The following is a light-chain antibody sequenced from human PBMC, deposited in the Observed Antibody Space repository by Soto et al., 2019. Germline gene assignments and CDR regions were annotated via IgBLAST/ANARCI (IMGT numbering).Light chain of an antibody. CDR1: QSVSSTY. V-gene: IGKV3-20*01. J-gene: IGKJ2*01. CDR3: QQYGGSPPYT. CDR2: GAS. Sequence: EIVLTQSPGTLSLSPGDRATLSCXXXQSVSSTYLAWYQHKPGQAPRLLIYGASSRATGIPDRFSGSGSGTDFTLTISRLEPEDFAVYYCQQYGGSPPYTFGQGTKLEIK.